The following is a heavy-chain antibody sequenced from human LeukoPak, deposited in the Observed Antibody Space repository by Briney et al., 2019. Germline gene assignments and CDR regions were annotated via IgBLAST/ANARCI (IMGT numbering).Heavy chain of an antibody. J-gene: IGHJ4*02. D-gene: IGHD3-22*01. CDR3: ARDIQDPRDYYDSSGYTLDY. V-gene: IGHV1-69*05. CDR2: IIPIFGTA. Sequence: ASVKVSCKASGGTFSSYAISWVRQAPGQGLEWMGRIIPIFGTANYAQKFQGRVTITTDVSTSTAYMELSSLRSEDTAVYYCARDIQDPRDYYDSSGYTLDYWGQGTLVTVSS. CDR1: GGTFSSYA.